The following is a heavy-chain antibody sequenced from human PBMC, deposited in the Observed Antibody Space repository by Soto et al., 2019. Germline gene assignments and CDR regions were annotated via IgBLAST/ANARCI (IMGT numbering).Heavy chain of an antibody. CDR3: ARDKGVTCLDT. D-gene: IGHD3-16*01. J-gene: IGHJ5*02. CDR1: GLPFSASG. V-gene: IGHV3-33*01. CDR2: IWSDGSKE. Sequence: QAQLVESGGGVVQPGRSLRLSCAASGLPFSASGMHWVRQAPGKGLEWVAMIWSDGSKEYYADSVKGRFTITRDNSKNMIFLQMDSLRAEDTAVYYCARDKGVTCLDTWGQGNMVTGSS.